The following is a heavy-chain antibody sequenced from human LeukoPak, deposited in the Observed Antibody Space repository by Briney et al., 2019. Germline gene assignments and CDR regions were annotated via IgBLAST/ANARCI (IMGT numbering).Heavy chain of an antibody. D-gene: IGHD6-13*01. CDR1: GGSISSYY. CDR2: IYYSGST. CDR3: ARASSWTYYFDY. V-gene: IGHV4-59*12. J-gene: IGHJ4*02. Sequence: SETLSLTCTVSGGSISSYYWSWIRQPPGKGLEWIGYIYYSGSTNYNPSLKSRVTISVDTSKNQFSLQLNSVTPEDTAVYYCARASSWTYYFDYWGQGTLVTVSS.